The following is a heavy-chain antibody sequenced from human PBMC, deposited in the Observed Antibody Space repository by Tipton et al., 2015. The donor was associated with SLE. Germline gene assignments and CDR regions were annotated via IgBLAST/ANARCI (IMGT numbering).Heavy chain of an antibody. CDR1: GGSISSYY. Sequence: TLSLTCTVSGGSISSYYWSWIRQPPGKGLEWIGYIYYSGSTNYNPSPKSRVTMSVDTSKNQFSLKLSSVTAADTAVYYCARRRGSSWYEDYFDYWGQGTLVTVSS. CDR2: IYYSGST. V-gene: IGHV4-59*01. J-gene: IGHJ4*02. D-gene: IGHD6-13*01. CDR3: ARRRGSSWYEDYFDY.